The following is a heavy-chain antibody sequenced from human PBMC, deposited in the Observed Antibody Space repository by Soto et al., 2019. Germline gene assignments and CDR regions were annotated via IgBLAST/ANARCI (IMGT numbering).Heavy chain of an antibody. J-gene: IGHJ4*02. CDR2: IYYSGTT. CDR3: ARHLKKGSTMVRAVDY. D-gene: IGHD3-10*01. V-gene: IGHV4-39*01. Sequence: SETLSLTCTVSGGSISSSNYYWGWIRQPPGKGLEWIGSIYYSGTTYYNSSLESRVTISVDTSKNQFSLRLSSVTAADTAVYYCARHLKKGSTMVRAVDYWGQGTLVTVSS. CDR1: GGSISSSNYY.